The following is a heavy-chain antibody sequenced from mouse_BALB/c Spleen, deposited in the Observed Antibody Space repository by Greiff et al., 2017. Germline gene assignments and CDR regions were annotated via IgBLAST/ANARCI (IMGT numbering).Heavy chain of an antibody. CDR3: ARRKENYAMDY. Sequence: EVKLMESGGGLVKPGGSLKLSCAASGFTFSSYAMSWVRQTPEKRLEWVATISSGGSYTYYPDSVKGRFTISRDNAKNTLYLQMSSLRSEDTAMYYCARRKENYAMDYWGQGTSVTVSS. J-gene: IGHJ4*01. CDR1: GFTFSSYA. V-gene: IGHV5-9-3*01. CDR2: ISSGGSYT.